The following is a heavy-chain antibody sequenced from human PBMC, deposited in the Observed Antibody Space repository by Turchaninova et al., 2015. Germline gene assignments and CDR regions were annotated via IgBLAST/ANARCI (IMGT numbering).Heavy chain of an antibody. J-gene: IGHJ4*02. CDR2: ISSSSTYI. D-gene: IGHD3-9*01. V-gene: IGHV3-21*01. CDR3: ARTDVLTGCLDC. CDR1: GLIFSSYT. Sequence: EVHLVESGGGLAKPGGSLRLSWAASGLIFSSYTMNWFRQAPGKVLEWVSSISSSSTYIYYADSVKGRFTISRDNAKNSVSLQMNSLRVEDTAVYYCARTDVLTGCLDCWGPGTLVTVSS.